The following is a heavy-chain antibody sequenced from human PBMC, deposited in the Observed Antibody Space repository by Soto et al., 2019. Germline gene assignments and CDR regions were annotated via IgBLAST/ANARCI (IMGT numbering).Heavy chain of an antibody. J-gene: IGHJ2*01. CDR3: AREIIPLTTDWYFDL. CDR1: GGSISGGVYY. CDR2: IFDSGST. Sequence: QVQLQESGPGLVKPSQTLSLTCTVSGGSISGGVYYWSWIRQPPGKGLEWIGYIFDSGSTYYNPSLKSRVTISVDTSKNQLSLRLSSVTAADTAVYYCAREIIPLTTDWYFDLWGRGTLVTVSS. D-gene: IGHD4-17*01. V-gene: IGHV4-30-4*01.